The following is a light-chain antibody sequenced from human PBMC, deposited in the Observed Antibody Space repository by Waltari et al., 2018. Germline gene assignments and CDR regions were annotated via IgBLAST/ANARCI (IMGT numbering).Light chain of an antibody. V-gene: IGKV3-15*01. CDR3: QQYNNWPRA. CDR1: QSVSSN. J-gene: IGKJ1*01. CDR2: GAS. Sequence: EIVMTQSPATLSVSPGERATLSCRASQSVSSNLAWYQQKPGQAPRLVIYGASTRATGIPARISGSGSGTEFTLTISSLQSEDFVLYYCQQYNNWPRAFGHGTKVEIK.